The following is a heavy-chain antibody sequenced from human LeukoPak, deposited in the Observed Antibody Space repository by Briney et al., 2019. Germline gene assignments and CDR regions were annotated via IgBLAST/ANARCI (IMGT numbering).Heavy chain of an antibody. V-gene: IGHV3-74*01. Sequence: GGSPRLSCAASGFTFSSYWMHWVRQAPGKGLVWVSHINTDASSTSYADSVKGRFTISRDNAKNTLYLQMNSLTAEDTAVYYCAKGYYMDVWGKGTTVTVSS. CDR2: INTDASST. J-gene: IGHJ6*03. CDR1: GFTFSSYW. CDR3: AKGYYMDV.